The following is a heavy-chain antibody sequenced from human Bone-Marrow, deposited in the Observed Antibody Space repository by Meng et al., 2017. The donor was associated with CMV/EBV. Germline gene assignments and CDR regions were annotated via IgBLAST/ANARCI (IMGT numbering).Heavy chain of an antibody. V-gene: IGHV4-31*02. CDR2: IYYSGST. CDR3: ARDHGSSSGYFDY. J-gene: IGHJ4*02. CDR1: GGSISSGGSY. D-gene: IGHD6-6*01. Sequence: SGGSISSGGSYWSWIRQHPGKGLEWIGYIYYSGSTYYNPSLKSRVTISVDTSKNQFSLKLSSVTAADTAVYYCARDHGSSSGYFDYWGQGTLVTVSS.